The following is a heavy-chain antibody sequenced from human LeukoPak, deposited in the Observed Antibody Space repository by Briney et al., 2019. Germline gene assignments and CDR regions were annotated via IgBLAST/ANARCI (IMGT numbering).Heavy chain of an antibody. CDR1: GFTFSSYS. J-gene: IGHJ6*02. CDR2: IYSGGST. CDR3: ARERGGYSLYYYGMDV. V-gene: IGHV3-66*01. D-gene: IGHD5-18*01. Sequence: PGGSLRLSCAASGFTFSSYSMNWVRQAPGEGLEWVSVIYSGGSTYYADSVKGRFTISRDNSKNTLYLQMNSLRAEDTAVYYCARERGGYSLYYYGMDVWGQGTTVTVSS.